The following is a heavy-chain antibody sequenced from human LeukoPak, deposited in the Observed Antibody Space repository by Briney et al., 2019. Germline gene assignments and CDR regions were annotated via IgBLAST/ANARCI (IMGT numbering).Heavy chain of an antibody. Sequence: GGSLRLSCAASGFTFSSYVMNWVRQAPGKGLEWVSSISSSSSYIYYADSVKGRFTISRDNAKNSLYLQMNSLRAEDTAVYYCARDLSISVAGGYCWGQGTLVTVSS. CDR3: ARDLSISVAGGYC. V-gene: IGHV3-21*01. J-gene: IGHJ4*02. D-gene: IGHD6-19*01. CDR2: ISSSSSYI. CDR1: GFTFSSYV.